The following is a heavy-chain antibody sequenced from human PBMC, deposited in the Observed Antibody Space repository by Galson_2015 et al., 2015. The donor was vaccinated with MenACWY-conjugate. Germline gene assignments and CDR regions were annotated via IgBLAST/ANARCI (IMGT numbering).Heavy chain of an antibody. CDR3: ARLAVPGLN. CDR2: ISSSGTTI. Sequence: SLRLSCAASAFTFCSFEMNWVRQAPGKGLEWVSYISSSGTTIYYSDSVKGRFTISRDNAKNSLYLQMNSLRAEDTAVYYCARLAVPGLNWGQGTLVTVSS. J-gene: IGHJ4*02. CDR1: AFTFCSFE. V-gene: IGHV3-48*03. D-gene: IGHD6-19*01.